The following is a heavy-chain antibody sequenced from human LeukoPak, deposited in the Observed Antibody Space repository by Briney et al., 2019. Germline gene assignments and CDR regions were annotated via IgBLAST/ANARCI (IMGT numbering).Heavy chain of an antibody. Sequence: SETLSLTCTVSGDSISSSSSYWGWIRQPPGKGLEWIGSINYSGSTYYNPSLKSRVTISVDTSKNQFSLKLSSVTAADTAVYYCARHPGSSWGFDYWGQGTLVTVSS. CDR3: ARHPGSSWGFDY. V-gene: IGHV4-39*01. J-gene: IGHJ4*02. CDR1: GDSISSSSSY. D-gene: IGHD6-13*01. CDR2: INYSGST.